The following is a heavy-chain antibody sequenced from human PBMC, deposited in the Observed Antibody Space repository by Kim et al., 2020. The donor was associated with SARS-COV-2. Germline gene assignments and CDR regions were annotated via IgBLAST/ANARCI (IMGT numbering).Heavy chain of an antibody. Sequence: SETLSLTCSVSGGSINGYYWTWIRQPPGRGLEWIGFVFYSGTIRFNPSLHSRVTMSVDTSQNHFSLDLISVTAADTAVYYCARVMLGFSNYYY. V-gene: IGHV4-59*08. CDR1: GGSINGYY. D-gene: IGHD3-16*01. J-gene: IGHJ6*03. CDR3: ARVMLGFSNYYY. CDR2: VFYSGTI.